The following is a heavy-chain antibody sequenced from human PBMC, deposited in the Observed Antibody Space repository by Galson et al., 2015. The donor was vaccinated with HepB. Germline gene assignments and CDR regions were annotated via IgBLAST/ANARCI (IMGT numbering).Heavy chain of an antibody. Sequence: SLRLSCAASGFTFSDYYMSWIRQAPGKGLEWVSYISSSGSTIYYADSVKGRFTISRDNAKNSLYLQMNSLRAEDTAVYYCARSWYSSGWYDTGIDAFDIWGQGTMVTVSS. V-gene: IGHV3-11*01. D-gene: IGHD6-19*01. CDR2: ISSSGSTI. CDR3: ARSWYSSGWYDTGIDAFDI. J-gene: IGHJ3*02. CDR1: GFTFSDYY.